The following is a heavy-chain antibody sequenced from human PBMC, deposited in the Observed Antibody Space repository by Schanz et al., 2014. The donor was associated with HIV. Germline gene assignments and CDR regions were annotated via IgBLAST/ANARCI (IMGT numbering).Heavy chain of an antibody. CDR3: AKDEYYYGSGSYIYFYYGMDV. Sequence: QVQLVESGGGVIQPGRSLRLSCAASGFTFSSYDMHWVRQAPGKGLEWVAVISYDGSNKYYSDSVKGRFTISRDNSRNTLYLEMNSLRADDTAVYYCAKDEYYYGSGSYIYFYYGMDVWGQGTTVTVSS. CDR1: GFTFSSYD. J-gene: IGHJ6*02. D-gene: IGHD3-10*01. V-gene: IGHV3-30*18. CDR2: ISYDGSNK.